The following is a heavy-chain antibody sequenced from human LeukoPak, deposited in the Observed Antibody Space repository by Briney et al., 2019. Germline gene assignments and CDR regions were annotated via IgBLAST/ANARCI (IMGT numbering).Heavy chain of an antibody. V-gene: IGHV5-51*01. J-gene: IGHJ4*02. CDR2: IYPGDSDT. CDR1: GYSFTSYW. Sequence: GESLKISCKGSGYSFTSYWIGWVRQMPGKGLEWMGIIYPGDSDTRYSPSFQGQVTISADKSISTAYLQWSSLKASDTAMYYCARQGNGDYYGSGSYLFPDYWGQGTLVTVSS. D-gene: IGHD3-10*01. CDR3: ARQGNGDYYGSGSYLFPDY.